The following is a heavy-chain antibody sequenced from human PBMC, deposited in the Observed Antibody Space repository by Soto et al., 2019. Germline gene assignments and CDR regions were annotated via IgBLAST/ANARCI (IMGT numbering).Heavy chain of an antibody. CDR2: ISGSGGST. CDR1: GFTFSSYA. Sequence: GGSLRLSCAASGFTFSSYAMSWVRQAPGKGLECVSAISGSGGSTYYADSVKGRFTISRDNSKNTLYLQMNSLRAEDTAVYYCAKLHDSGSGWYRRTNRYYFDYWGQGILVTVSS. V-gene: IGHV3-23*01. J-gene: IGHJ4*02. D-gene: IGHD6-19*01. CDR3: AKLHDSGSGWYRRTNRYYFDY.